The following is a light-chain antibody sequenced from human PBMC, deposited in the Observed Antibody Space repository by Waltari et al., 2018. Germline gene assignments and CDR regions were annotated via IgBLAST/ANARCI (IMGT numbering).Light chain of an antibody. CDR2: VNSDGSH. CDR1: SGHSSNI. V-gene: IGLV4-69*01. Sequence: QLVLTQSPSASASLGASVKLTCTLDSGHSSNIIAWLQHQPEKGPRYLMRVNSDGSHSKGDGIPARFSGSSSGAERYLTISSLQSEDEADYYCQTGGHGTWVFGGGTKLTV. CDR3: QTGGHGTWV. J-gene: IGLJ3*02.